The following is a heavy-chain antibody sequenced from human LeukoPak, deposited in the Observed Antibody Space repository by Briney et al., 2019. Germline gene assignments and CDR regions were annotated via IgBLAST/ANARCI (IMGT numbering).Heavy chain of an antibody. Sequence: SETLSLTCTVSGYSISSGYYWGWIRQPPGKGLEWIGYIHYSGSSNYNPSLKSRVTISLDTSKNQFSLKLSSVTAADTAVYYCARGAAATYWGQGTLVTVSS. CDR3: ARGAAATY. CDR2: IHYSGSS. CDR1: GYSISSGYY. V-gene: IGHV4-61*01. J-gene: IGHJ4*02. D-gene: IGHD6-13*01.